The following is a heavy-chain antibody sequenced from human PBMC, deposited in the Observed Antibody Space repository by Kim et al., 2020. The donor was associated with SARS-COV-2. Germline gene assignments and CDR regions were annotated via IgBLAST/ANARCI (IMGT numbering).Heavy chain of an antibody. Sequence: SVKVSCKASGGTFSSYAISWVRQAPGQGLEWMGGIIPIFGTANYAQKFQGRVTITADESTSTAYMELSSLRSEDTAVYYCARPVSSSPLPYYYYYGMDVWGQGTTGTVSS. CDR2: IIPIFGTA. CDR1: GGTFSSYA. V-gene: IGHV1-69*13. CDR3: ARPVSSSPLPYYYYYGMDV. D-gene: IGHD6-6*01. J-gene: IGHJ6*02.